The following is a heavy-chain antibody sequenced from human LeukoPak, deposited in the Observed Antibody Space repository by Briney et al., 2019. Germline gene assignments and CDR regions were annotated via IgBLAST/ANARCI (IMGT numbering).Heavy chain of an antibody. V-gene: IGHV3-21*01. J-gene: IGHJ3*01. D-gene: IGHD3-16*01. CDR2: ISSSGRYI. Sequence: PGGSLRLSCAASGFTFSTYTMSWVRLAPGKGLEWVSSISSSGRYIYYADSVKGRFTISRDNAKNTLYLQMNSLRAEDTAVYYCARDFLHLGGWGQGTMVTVSS. CDR3: ARDFLHLGG. CDR1: GFTFSTYT.